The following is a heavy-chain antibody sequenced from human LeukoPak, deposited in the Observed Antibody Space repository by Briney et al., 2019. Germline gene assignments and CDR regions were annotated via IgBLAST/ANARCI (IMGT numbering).Heavy chain of an antibody. J-gene: IGHJ4*02. CDR2: IYHSGST. Sequence: SETLSLTCAVSGGSISSGGYSWSWIRQPPGTGLEWIGYIYHSGSTYYNPSLKSRVTISVDRSMNQFSLKLSSVTAADTAVYYCARGGGSPFDYWGQGTLVTVSS. CDR3: ARGGGSPFDY. V-gene: IGHV4-30-2*01. CDR1: GGSISSGGYS. D-gene: IGHD5-12*01.